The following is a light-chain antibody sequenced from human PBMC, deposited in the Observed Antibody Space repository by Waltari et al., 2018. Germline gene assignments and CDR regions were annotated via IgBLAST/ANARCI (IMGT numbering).Light chain of an antibody. CDR2: SVT. J-gene: IGKJ4*01. CDR1: QDITGW. CDR3: QQATSFPPT. V-gene: IGKV1-12*01. Sequence: DIQMTQSPSSVSASVGDRVTITCRASQDITGWLAWYQQKPGKGPKMLIYSVTTLQSGVPTRFSGSGSGTKFTLTIASLQSEDSGTYYCQQATSFPPTFGGGTKVE.